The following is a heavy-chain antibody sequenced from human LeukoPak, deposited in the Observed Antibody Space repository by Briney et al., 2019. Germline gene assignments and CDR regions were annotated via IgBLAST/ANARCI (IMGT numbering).Heavy chain of an antibody. J-gene: IGHJ4*02. V-gene: IGHV1-8*03. D-gene: IGHD2-21*01. CDR3: ARDQERYCGGDCYWFN. Sequence: ASVKVSCKASGYTFTSYDINWARQATGQGLEWMGWMNPNSGNTGYAQKFQGRVTITRNTSISTAYMELSSLRSEDTAVYYCARDQERYCGGDCYWFNWGQGTLVTVSS. CDR2: MNPNSGNT. CDR1: GYTFTSYD.